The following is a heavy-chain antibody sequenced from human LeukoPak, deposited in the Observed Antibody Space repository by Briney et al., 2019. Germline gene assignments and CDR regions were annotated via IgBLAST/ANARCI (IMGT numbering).Heavy chain of an antibody. Sequence: SVNVSFKASGGTLSSYAISWVRQAPGQGLEWMGGIIPIFGTANYAQKFQGRVTITADESTSTAYMELSSLRSEDTAVYYCARVGIAAAGSNAPIQHWGQGTLVTVSS. V-gene: IGHV1-69*13. J-gene: IGHJ1*01. CDR1: GGTLSSYA. D-gene: IGHD6-13*01. CDR3: ARVGIAAAGSNAPIQH. CDR2: IIPIFGTA.